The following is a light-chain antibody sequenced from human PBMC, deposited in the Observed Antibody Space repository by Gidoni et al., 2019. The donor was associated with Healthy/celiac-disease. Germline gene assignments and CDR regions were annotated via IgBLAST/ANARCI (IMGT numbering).Light chain of an antibody. CDR1: QSVSSY. J-gene: IGKJ1*01. CDR3: QQRSNWPPWT. V-gene: IGKV3-11*01. CDR2: DAS. Sequence: EIVLTQSPATLSLSPGERATLSCRASQSVSSYLAWYPQKPGQAPRLLIYDASNRATGIPARLSGSGSGTDFTLTISSLEPEDFAVYYCQQRSNWPPWTFGQGTKVEIK.